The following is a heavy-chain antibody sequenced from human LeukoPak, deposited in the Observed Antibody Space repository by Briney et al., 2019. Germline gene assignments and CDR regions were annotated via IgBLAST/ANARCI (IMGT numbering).Heavy chain of an antibody. D-gene: IGHD2-15*01. Sequence: GESLKISCQGSGYSFTSYWIGWVRQMPGKSLEWMGIIYPGDSDTRYSPSFQGQVTISADKSISTAYLQWSSLKASDTAMYYCARSSWGYCSGGSCLLYYFDYWGQGTLVTVSS. V-gene: IGHV5-51*01. CDR2: IYPGDSDT. J-gene: IGHJ4*02. CDR1: GYSFTSYW. CDR3: ARSSWGYCSGGSCLLYYFDY.